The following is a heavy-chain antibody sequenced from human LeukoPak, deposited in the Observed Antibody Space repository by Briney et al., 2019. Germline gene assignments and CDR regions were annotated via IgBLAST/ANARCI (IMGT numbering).Heavy chain of an antibody. CDR2: GYYRGNT. D-gene: IGHD1-1*01. CDR3: TTLRNDWRDGFDI. Sequence: PSETLSLTCAVSGVSITWSNNYWGWIRQPPGKSLEWIGGGYYRGNTYYNPSLTSRVTISFDTSSNHFALKVKSLTAADTAVYYCTTLRNDWRDGFDIWGHGTLATVSS. V-gene: IGHV4-39*02. J-gene: IGHJ3*02. CDR1: GVSITWSNNY.